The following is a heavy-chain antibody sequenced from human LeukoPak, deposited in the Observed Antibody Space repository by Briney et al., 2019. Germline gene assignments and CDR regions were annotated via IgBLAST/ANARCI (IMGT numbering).Heavy chain of an antibody. CDR2: IIPIFGTA. CDR3: ARLVPDTAMVKNYFDY. D-gene: IGHD5-18*01. J-gene: IGHJ4*02. V-gene: IGHV1-69*05. CDR1: GGTFSSYA. Sequence: ASVKVSCKASGGTFSSYAISWVRQAPGQGLEWMGGIIPIFGTANYAQKFQGRVTITTDESTSTAYMELSSLRSEDTAVYYCARLVPDTAMVKNYFDYWGQGTLVTVSS.